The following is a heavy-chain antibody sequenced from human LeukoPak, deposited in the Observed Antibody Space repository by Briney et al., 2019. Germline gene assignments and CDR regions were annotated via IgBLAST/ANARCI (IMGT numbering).Heavy chain of an antibody. V-gene: IGHV3-74*01. CDR2: INSDGSST. CDR3: ARGLSGYASSLGY. CDR1: GFTFSSYW. D-gene: IGHD6-6*01. J-gene: IGHJ4*02. Sequence: GGSLSLSCAASGFTFSSYWMHWVRQAPGKGLVGVSRINSDGSSTSYADSVRGRFSISRDNAKNTLYLQMNSQRAEDTAVYYCARGLSGYASSLGYWGQGTLVTVSA.